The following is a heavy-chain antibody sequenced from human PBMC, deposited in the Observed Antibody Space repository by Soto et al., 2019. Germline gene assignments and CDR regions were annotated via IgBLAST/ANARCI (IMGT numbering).Heavy chain of an antibody. Sequence: QVQLVQSGAEVKKPGSSVKVSCKASGGTFSSYAISWVRQAPGQGLEWMGGIIPIFGTANYEQKFQGRVTITADKSTSTDYMELSSLRSEDTAVYYCASPERRLGELLGGMDVWGQGTTVTVSS. CDR1: GGTFSSYA. V-gene: IGHV1-69*06. J-gene: IGHJ6*02. D-gene: IGHD3-10*01. CDR2: IIPIFGTA. CDR3: ASPERRLGELLGGMDV.